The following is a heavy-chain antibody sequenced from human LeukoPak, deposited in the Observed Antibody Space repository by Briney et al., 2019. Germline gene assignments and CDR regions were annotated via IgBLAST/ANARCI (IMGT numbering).Heavy chain of an antibody. D-gene: IGHD5-18*01. CDR3: ATDSGPTSMADFNY. V-gene: IGHV3-48*03. Sequence: RTGGSLRLSCAASGFSFSSYEMNWVRQAPGKGLEWVSFINTVGNIVYYADSVKGRFTISRDNAKNSLYLQMNRLRAEDTAVYYCATDSGPTSMADFNYWGQGTLFSVSS. CDR2: INTVGNIV. CDR1: GFSFSSYE. J-gene: IGHJ4*02.